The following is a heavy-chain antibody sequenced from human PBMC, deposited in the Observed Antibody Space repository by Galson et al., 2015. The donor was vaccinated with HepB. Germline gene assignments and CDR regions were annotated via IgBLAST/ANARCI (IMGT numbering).Heavy chain of an antibody. D-gene: IGHD6-19*01. CDR3: ARQKSSGWYSIEY. J-gene: IGHJ4*02. CDR2: IYYTGST. V-gene: IGHV4-34*01. Sequence: SETLSLTCAVYGGSFSGSYWSWIRQPPGKGLEWIGSIYYTGSTYYNPSLKSRVTISADTSKNQFSLKLSSVTAADTAVYYCARQKSSGWYSIEYWGQGTLVTVSS. CDR1: GGSFSGSY.